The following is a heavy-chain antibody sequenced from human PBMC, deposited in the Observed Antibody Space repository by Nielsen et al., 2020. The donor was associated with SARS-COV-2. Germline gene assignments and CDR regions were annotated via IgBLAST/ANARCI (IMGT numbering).Heavy chain of an antibody. V-gene: IGHV7-4-1*02. CDR2: INTNTKNP. J-gene: IGHJ4*02. D-gene: IGHD3-22*01. CDR1: GYTFTTYA. CDR3: ARGSDGYESSGFDF. Sequence: ASVKVSCKATGYTFTTYAMNWVRQAPGQGLEWMGWINTNTKNPTYAQGFTGRFVFSLDTSVSTAYLHINSLKAEDTAVYYCARGSDGYESSGFDFWGQGTRVTVSS.